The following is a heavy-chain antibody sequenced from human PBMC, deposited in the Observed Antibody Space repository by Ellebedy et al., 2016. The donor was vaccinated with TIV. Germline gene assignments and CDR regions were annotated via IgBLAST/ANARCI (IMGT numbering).Heavy chain of an antibody. Sequence: GGSLRLSCAASGFTFSSYTMNWVRQAPGKGLEWVSSISGSSSYIYYADSVKGRFTISRDNAKNSLYLQMNSLRAEDTAVYYCAGSRGGYNCPLYWGQGTLVTVSS. D-gene: IGHD5-24*01. J-gene: IGHJ4*02. V-gene: IGHV3-21*01. CDR1: GFTFSSYT. CDR2: ISGSSSYI. CDR3: AGSRGGYNCPLY.